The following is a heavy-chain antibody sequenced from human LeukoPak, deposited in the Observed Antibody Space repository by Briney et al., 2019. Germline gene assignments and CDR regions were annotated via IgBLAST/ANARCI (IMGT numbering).Heavy chain of an antibody. Sequence: GASVKVSCKASGYTFTSYAMHWVRQAPGQRLEWMGWINAGNGNTKYSQKFQGRVTITRDTSASTAYMELSSLRSEDTAVYYCARGTILYCSSTSCYVDPPRLDYWGQGTLVTVSS. CDR2: INAGNGNT. CDR3: ARGTILYCSSTSCYVDPPRLDY. V-gene: IGHV1-3*01. J-gene: IGHJ4*02. D-gene: IGHD2-2*01. CDR1: GYTFTSYA.